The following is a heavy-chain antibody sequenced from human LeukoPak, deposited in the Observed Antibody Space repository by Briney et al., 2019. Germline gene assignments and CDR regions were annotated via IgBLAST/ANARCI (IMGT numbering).Heavy chain of an antibody. J-gene: IGHJ4*02. CDR3: AKDGESYRYGYFDS. CDR2: ISGSGGST. V-gene: IGHV3-23*01. CDR1: GFTFSSYA. D-gene: IGHD3-16*02. Sequence: GGSLRLSCAASGFTFSSYAMSWVRQAPGKGLEWVSAISGSGGSTYYADSVKGRFTISRDNSKNTLSLQMHSLRAEDTAVYFCAKDGESYRYGYFDSWGQGTLVTVSS.